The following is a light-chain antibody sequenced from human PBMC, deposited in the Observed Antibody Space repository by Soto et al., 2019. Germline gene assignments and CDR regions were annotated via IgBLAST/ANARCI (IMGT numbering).Light chain of an antibody. J-gene: IGKJ4*01. Sequence: IVMTHSPPTLSVSPGERATLSCRASQSVTSNLAWYQQKPCQAPRLLIYGASTRATGIPARFSGSGSVKEFTLTISSLQSEDFAVYYCQQYNNWPRLTFGGGTNVDIK. CDR2: GAS. CDR1: QSVTSN. CDR3: QQYNNWPRLT. V-gene: IGKV3-15*01.